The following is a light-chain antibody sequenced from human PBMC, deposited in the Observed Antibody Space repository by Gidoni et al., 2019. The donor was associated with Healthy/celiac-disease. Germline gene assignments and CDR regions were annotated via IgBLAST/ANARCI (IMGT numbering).Light chain of an antibody. CDR2: KDS. CDR3: QSADSSGTYV. Sequence: SYELTQPPSVSASPGQPARITCSGDALPKQYAYWYQQKPGQAPVLVIYKDSERPSGIPERFSGSSSGTTVTLTISGVQAEDEADYYCQSADSSGTYVFGTGTKVTVL. CDR1: ALPKQY. V-gene: IGLV3-25*03. J-gene: IGLJ1*01.